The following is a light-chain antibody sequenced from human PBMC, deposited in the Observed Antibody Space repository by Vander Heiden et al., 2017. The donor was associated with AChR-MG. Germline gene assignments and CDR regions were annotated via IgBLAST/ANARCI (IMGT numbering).Light chain of an antibody. CDR2: WAS. CDR1: QSVEYSSNNKTY. V-gene: IGKV4-1*01. CDR3: QQYDGLPYS. J-gene: IGKJ2*01. Sequence: DIVVTQPPYPLAGALGERATINGKSSQSVEYSSNNKTYLAWYQQKPRQPPKLHVYWASTRESGVPDRFSASGSGTDFTLTISSLQAEDVAVYCCQQYDGLPYSFGQGTKLEIK.